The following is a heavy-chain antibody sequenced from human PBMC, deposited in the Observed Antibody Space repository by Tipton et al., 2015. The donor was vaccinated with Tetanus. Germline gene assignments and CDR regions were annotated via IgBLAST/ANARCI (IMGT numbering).Heavy chain of an antibody. CDR1: GGSINSGGYF. Sequence: TLSLTCSVSGGSINSGGYFWNWIRQQPGKGPEWIGYIYYSGDTFYNPSLKSRVTISVDTSKSQFSLNLRSVTAADTAVYYCARDQGGGRVVRLNWFDPWGQGTLVTVSS. CDR2: IYYSGDT. D-gene: IGHD6-6*01. V-gene: IGHV4-31*03. CDR3: ARDQGGGRVVRLNWFDP. J-gene: IGHJ5*02.